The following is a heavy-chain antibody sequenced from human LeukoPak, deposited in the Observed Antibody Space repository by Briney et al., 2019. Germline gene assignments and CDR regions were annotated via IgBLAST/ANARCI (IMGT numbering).Heavy chain of an antibody. Sequence: SETLSLTCAVYGGSFSGYYWSWIRQPPGKGLEWIGEINHSGSTNYNPSLKSRVTISVDTSKNQFSLKLTPVTAADTAVYYCARGDGDYFYYFNVWGRGTLVTVSS. J-gene: IGHJ2*01. D-gene: IGHD4-17*01. CDR2: INHSGST. V-gene: IGHV4-34*01. CDR3: ARGDGDYFYYFNV. CDR1: GGSFSGYY.